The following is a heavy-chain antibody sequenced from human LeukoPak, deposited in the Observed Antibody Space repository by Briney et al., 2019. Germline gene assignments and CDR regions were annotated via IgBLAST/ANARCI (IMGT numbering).Heavy chain of an antibody. J-gene: IGHJ4*02. CDR2: ITGSGSNT. D-gene: IGHD1/OR15-1a*01. V-gene: IGHV3-23*01. CDR1: GFTFSSYS. CDR3: ARRTALEQYFDY. Sequence: PGGSLRLSCEASGFTFSSYSMNWVRQAPGKGLERVSAITGSGSNTYYADSVKGRFTISRDNSKNTLYLQMNSMRADDTAVYYCARRTALEQYFDYWGQGTLVTVSS.